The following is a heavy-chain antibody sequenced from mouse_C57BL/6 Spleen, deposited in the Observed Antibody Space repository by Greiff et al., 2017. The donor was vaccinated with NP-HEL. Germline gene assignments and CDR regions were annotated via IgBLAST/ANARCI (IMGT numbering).Heavy chain of an antibody. CDR2: IYPRSGNT. D-gene: IGHD1-1*01. CDR1: GYTFTSYG. J-gene: IGHJ2*01. V-gene: IGHV1-81*01. Sequence: QVQLQQSGAELARPGASVKLSCKASGYTFTSYGISWVKQRTGQGLEWIGEIYPRSGNTYYNEKFKGKATLTADKSSSTAYMELRSLTSEDSAVYFCARWDGSSLDYWGQGTTLTVSS. CDR3: ARWDGSSLDY.